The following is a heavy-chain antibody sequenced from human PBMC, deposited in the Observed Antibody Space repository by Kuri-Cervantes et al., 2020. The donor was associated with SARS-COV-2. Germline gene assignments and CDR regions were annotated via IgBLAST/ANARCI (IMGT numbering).Heavy chain of an antibody. CDR3: ARDQYYYYGMDV. Sequence: SQTLSLICAVYGGYFSGYYWNWIRQPPGKGLEWIGEINHCGSTNYNPSLKSRVTISVDTSKNQFSLMLSSVTAADTAVYYCARDQYYYYGMDVWGQGTTVTVSS. CDR1: GGYFSGYY. J-gene: IGHJ6*02. V-gene: IGHV4-34*01. CDR2: INHCGST.